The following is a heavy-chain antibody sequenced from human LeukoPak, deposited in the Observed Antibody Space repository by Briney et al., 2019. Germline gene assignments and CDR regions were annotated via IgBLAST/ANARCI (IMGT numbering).Heavy chain of an antibody. J-gene: IGHJ4*02. CDR2: ISGSGGST. CDR3: AKGGDIVVVPAALFYFDY. D-gene: IGHD2-2*01. CDR1: GFTFSSYG. Sequence: SGGSLRLSCAASGFTFSSYGMHWVRQAPGKGLEWVSAISGSGGSTYYADSVKGRFTISRDNSKNTLYLQMNSLRAEDTAVYYCAKGGDIVVVPAALFYFDYWGQGTLVTVSS. V-gene: IGHV3-23*01.